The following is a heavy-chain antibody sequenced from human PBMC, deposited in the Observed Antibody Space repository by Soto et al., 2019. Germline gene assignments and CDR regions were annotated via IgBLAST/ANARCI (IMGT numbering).Heavy chain of an antibody. V-gene: IGHV5-51*01. J-gene: IGHJ5*02. CDR3: AGLSQFGEITNWCGP. D-gene: IGHD3-10*01. CDR1: GYSFTSYW. CDR2: IYPGDSDT. Sequence: GESLKISCKGSGYSFTSYWIGWVRQMPGKGLEWMGIIYPGDSDTRYSPSFQGQVTISADKSISTAYLQWSSLKASDTAMYHCAGLSQFGEITNWCGPWDRRTLVTVSS.